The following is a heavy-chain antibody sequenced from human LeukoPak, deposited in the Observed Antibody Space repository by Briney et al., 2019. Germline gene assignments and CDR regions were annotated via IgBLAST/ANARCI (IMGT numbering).Heavy chain of an antibody. V-gene: IGHV1-18*01. D-gene: IGHD3-22*01. CDR3: ARVGLRPPRYYYDSSGYYPTPDY. CDR1: GYTFTSYG. J-gene: IGHJ4*02. Sequence: GASVKVSCKASGYTFTSYGISWVRQAPGQGLEWMGWISAYNGNTNYAQKLQGRVTMTTDTSTSTAYMELRSLRSDDTAVYYCARVGLRPPRYYYDSSGYYPTPDYWGQGTLVTVSS. CDR2: ISAYNGNT.